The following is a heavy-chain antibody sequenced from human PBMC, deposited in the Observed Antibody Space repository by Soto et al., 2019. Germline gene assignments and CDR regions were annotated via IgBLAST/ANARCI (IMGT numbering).Heavy chain of an antibody. CDR1: GFDFRSYE. CDR3: ARETLRDAIDI. V-gene: IGHV3-48*03. Sequence: GGSLRFSCVASGFDFRSYEMNWVRQAPGKGLEWVSNIRANDESIYYADSVKGRVSVSRDNAKNSLFLEMNSLRVDDTAVYYCARETLRDAIDIWGQGTMVTVSS. CDR2: IRANDESI. J-gene: IGHJ3*02.